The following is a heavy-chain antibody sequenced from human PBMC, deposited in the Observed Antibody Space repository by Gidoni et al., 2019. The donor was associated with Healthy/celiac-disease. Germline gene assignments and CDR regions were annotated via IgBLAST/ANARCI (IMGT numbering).Heavy chain of an antibody. V-gene: IGHV4-59*01. D-gene: IGHD3-3*01. CDR1: GCSISSYY. CDR2: IYYSGST. Sequence: QVHLQESGPGLVKPSATLSLTCTVSGCSISSYYWSWIRQPPGKGLEWIGYIYYSGSTNYNPSLKSRVTISVDTSKNQFSLKLSSVTAADTAVYYCARGVTYYDFWSGYSTNWFDPWGQGTLVTVSS. J-gene: IGHJ5*02. CDR3: ARGVTYYDFWSGYSTNWFDP.